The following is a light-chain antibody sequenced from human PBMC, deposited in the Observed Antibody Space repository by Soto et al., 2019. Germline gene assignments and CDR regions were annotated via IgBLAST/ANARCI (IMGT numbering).Light chain of an antibody. CDR1: QSVSSN. J-gene: IGKJ1*01. Sequence: DIVMTQSPATLSLSPGERATLSCRASQSVSSNLAWYQQKPGQAPRLLIYGASTRATGIPARFSGSGSGTEFTLTISSLQSEHSEVYSCPHRTFARGTKGDIX. V-gene: IGKV3D-15*01. CDR2: GAS. CDR3: PHRT.